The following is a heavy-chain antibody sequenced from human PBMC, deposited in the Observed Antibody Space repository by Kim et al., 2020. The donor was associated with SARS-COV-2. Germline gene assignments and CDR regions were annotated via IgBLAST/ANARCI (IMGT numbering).Heavy chain of an antibody. CDR3: ARDAVNALDV. V-gene: IGHV1-18*01. CDR2: GTT. J-gene: IGHJ3*01. Sequence: GTTKYAQNLQGRVTGTADISTTTAYMKLRSMRSDDTTVYFCARDAVNALDVWGQGTLVTVSS.